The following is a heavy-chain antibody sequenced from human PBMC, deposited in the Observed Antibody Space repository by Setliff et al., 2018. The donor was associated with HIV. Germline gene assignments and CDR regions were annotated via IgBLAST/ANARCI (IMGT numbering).Heavy chain of an antibody. CDR2: ILHRGTT. Sequence: SETLSLTCAVSGDSMINDRYFWSWFRQAPGKGLEWIGNILHRGTTYYNPSLNSRVTMPVDTSKNQFSLELSSVTAADTAVYYCARDGGTYAIGDAFDIWGQGTMVTVSS. D-gene: IGHD3-16*01. J-gene: IGHJ3*02. CDR1: GDSMINDRYF. CDR3: ARDGGTYAIGDAFDI. V-gene: IGHV4-39*07.